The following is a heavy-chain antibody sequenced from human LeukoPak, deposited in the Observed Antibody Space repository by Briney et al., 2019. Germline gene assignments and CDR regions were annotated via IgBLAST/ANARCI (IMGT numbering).Heavy chain of an antibody. CDR2: IYYSGTT. J-gene: IGHJ2*01. CDR3: APTPHTIFGHFDI. CDR1: TGSISSISYY. Sequence: SETLSLTCTGSTGSISSISYYWGWIRQPPGKGLEWIASIYYSGTTYYNPTLKSRVTISVATAKNQLSLKLSSVTTAASAVVYCAPTPHTIFGHFDIWVRGTLVTVSS. V-gene: IGHV4-39*07. D-gene: IGHD3-9*01.